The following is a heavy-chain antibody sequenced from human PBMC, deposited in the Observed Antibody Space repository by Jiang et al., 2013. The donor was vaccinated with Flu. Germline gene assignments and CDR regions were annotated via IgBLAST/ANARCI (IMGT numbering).Heavy chain of an antibody. CDR1: GGTFSSYA. Sequence: QLVESGAEVKKPGSSVKVSCKASGGTFSSYAISWVRQAPGQGLEWMGGIIPIFGTANYAQKFQGRVTITADESTSTAYMELSSLRSEDTAVYYCARAAGVVVPAAAQDYGMDVWGQGTTVTVSS. CDR2: IIPIFGTA. J-gene: IGHJ6*02. CDR3: ARAAGVVVPAAAQDYGMDV. D-gene: IGHD2-2*01. V-gene: IGHV1-69*01.